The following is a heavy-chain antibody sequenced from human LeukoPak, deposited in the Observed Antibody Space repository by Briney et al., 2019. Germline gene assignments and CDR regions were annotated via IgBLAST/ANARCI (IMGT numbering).Heavy chain of an antibody. CDR2: ISAYNGNT. D-gene: IGHD4-17*01. CDR3: ARGSGVGDFLSWFDP. CDR1: GNTFTTYD. Sequence: ASVKVSCKASGNTFTTYDLNWVRQAPGQGLEWMGWISAYNGNTKYAQKFQGRVTMTTDTSTSTAYMELRSLRSDDTAVHYCARGSGVGDFLSWFDPWGQGTLVTVS. J-gene: IGHJ5*02. V-gene: IGHV1-18*01.